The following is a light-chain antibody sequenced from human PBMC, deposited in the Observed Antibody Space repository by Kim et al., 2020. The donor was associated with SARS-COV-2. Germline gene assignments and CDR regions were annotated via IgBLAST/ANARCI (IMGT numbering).Light chain of an antibody. V-gene: IGKV3-15*01. J-gene: IGKJ2*01. Sequence: EIVMTQSPATLSVSPGERATLSCRASKSVSNNLAWYQHKPGQPPRLLIYGASTRATGVPDRFSGSGSGTDFTLTVSSLQSEDFAIYYCHQYNDWPPGDTFGQGTKLEIK. CDR2: GAS. CDR1: KSVSNN. CDR3: HQYNDWPPGDT.